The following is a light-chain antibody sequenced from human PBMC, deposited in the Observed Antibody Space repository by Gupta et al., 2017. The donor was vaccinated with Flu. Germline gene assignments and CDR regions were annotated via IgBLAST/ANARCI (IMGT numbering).Light chain of an antibody. V-gene: IGKV2-28*01. CDR1: QSLLHSSGDNY. CDR3: MQGLQIPYT. Sequence: IAVTQSPLFLSVTPGESASISCTSSQSLLHSSGDNYLDWYLQKPGQSPQVLIYLSSHRASGVPDRFSGSGSGTDFVLKSSRVEADDVGIYYCMQGLQIPYTFGQGTKLEIK. CDR2: LSS. J-gene: IGKJ2*01.